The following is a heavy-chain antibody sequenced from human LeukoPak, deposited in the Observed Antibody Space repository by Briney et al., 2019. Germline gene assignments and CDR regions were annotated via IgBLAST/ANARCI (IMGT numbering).Heavy chain of an antibody. D-gene: IGHD3-3*01. CDR1: GFTFSSYA. CDR3: ARDLGVGYAFDI. V-gene: IGHV3-23*01. Sequence: PGGSLRLSCAASGFTFSSYAMSWVRQAPGKGLEWVSAISGSGGSTYYADSVKGRFTISRDNSKNSLYLQMNSLRAGDTAVYYCARDLGVGYAFDIWGQGTMVAVSS. CDR2: ISGSGGST. J-gene: IGHJ3*02.